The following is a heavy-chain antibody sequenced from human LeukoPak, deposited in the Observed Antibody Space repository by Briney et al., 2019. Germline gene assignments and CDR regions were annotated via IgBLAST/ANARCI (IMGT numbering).Heavy chain of an antibody. D-gene: IGHD3/OR15-3a*01. J-gene: IGHJ6*03. CDR1: GGTFSSYA. Sequence: SVRVSCKASGGTFSSYAISWVRQAPGQGLEWMGGIIPIFGTANYAQKFQGRVTITTDESTSTAYMELSSLRSEDTAVYYCARGSDFIYYMDVWGKGATVTVSS. CDR3: ARGSDFIYYMDV. V-gene: IGHV1-69*05. CDR2: IIPIFGTA.